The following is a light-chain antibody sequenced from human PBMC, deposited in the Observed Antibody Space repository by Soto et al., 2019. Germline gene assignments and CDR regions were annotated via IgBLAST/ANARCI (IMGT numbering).Light chain of an antibody. V-gene: IGKV2-28*01. CDR1: QSLLHSNGYNY. CDR3: MQALQTPPA. J-gene: IGKJ1*01. CDR2: LGS. Sequence: DIVMTQSPLSLPVTPGEPASISCRSSQSLLHSNGYNYLDWYLQKPGQSPRLLIYLGSSRASGVPDRFSGSGSGTDFTLKISRVEAEDDGVYYCMQALQTPPAFGQGTKVEIK.